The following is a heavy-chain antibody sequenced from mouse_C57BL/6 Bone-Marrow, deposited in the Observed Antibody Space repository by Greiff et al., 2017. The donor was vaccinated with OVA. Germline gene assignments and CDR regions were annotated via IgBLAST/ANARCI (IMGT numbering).Heavy chain of an antibody. CDR1: GYAFSSSW. J-gene: IGHJ3*01. Sequence: QVQLKESGPELVKPGASVKISCKASGYAFSSSWMNWVKQRPGKGLEWIGRIYPGDGDTNYNGKFKGKATLTADKSSSTAYMQLSSLTSEDSAVYVCARPYSNYLAWFAYWGQGTLVTVSA. D-gene: IGHD2-5*01. CDR3: ARPYSNYLAWFAY. CDR2: IYPGDGDT. V-gene: IGHV1-82*01.